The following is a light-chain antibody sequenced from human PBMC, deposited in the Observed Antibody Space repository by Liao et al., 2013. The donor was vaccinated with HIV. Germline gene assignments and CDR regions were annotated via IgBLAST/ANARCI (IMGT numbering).Light chain of an antibody. CDR1: KIGGKS. V-gene: IGLV3-21*01. J-gene: IGLJ1*01. CDR2: YDS. CDR3: QVWDSSTENV. Sequence: SYELTQPPSVSVAPGKTATMTCGGNKIGGKSVHWYQQQPGQAPVLVISYDSERPSGISERFSGSNSGNTATLTISRVEAGDEADYYCQVWDSSTENVFGTGTKVTVL.